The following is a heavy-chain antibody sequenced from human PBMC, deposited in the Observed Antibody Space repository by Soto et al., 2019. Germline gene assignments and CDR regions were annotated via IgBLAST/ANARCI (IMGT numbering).Heavy chain of an antibody. CDR1: GYSFTGYY. Sequence: VASVKVSCKASGYSFTGYYIHWVRQAPGQGLEWMGWIFPNSGGTRFAQKFQGRVTMTRDTSISTVYMELRTLRSDDTAVYYCAREGMYHYETSDYYPSTYGLDVWGQGTAVTVSS. CDR2: IFPNSGGT. D-gene: IGHD3-22*01. CDR3: AREGMYHYETSDYYPSTYGLDV. J-gene: IGHJ6*02. V-gene: IGHV1-2*02.